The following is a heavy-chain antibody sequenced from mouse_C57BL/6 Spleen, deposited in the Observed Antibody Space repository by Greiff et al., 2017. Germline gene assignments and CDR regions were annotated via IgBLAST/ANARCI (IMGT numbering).Heavy chain of an antibody. J-gene: IGHJ1*03. CDR2: ISDGGSYT. V-gene: IGHV5-4*01. D-gene: IGHD1-1*01. CDR3: ARYYYGSSYGYFDV. CDR1: GFTFSSYA. Sequence: EVHLVESGGGLVKPGGSLKLSCAASGFTFSSYAMSWVRQTPEKRLEWVATISDGGSYTYYPDNVQGRFTISRDNAKNNLYLQMSHLKSEDTAMYYCARYYYGSSYGYFDVWGTGTTGTVSS.